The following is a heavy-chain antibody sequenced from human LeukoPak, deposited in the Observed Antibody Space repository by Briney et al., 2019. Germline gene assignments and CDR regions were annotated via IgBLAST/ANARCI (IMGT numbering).Heavy chain of an antibody. CDR3: ARRITMVRGVIITSWFDP. CDR1: GGTFSSYI. J-gene: IGHJ5*02. V-gene: IGHV1-69*13. Sequence: GASVKVSCKASGGTFSSYIINWVRQAPGQGLEWMGGITPVFGTANYAQKFQGRVTITADESTSTAYMELSSLRSEDTAVYYCARRITMVRGVIITSWFDPWGQGTLVTVSS. CDR2: ITPVFGTA. D-gene: IGHD3-10*01.